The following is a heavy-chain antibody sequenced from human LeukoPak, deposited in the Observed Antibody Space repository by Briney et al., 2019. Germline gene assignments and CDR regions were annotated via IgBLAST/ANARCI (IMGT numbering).Heavy chain of an antibody. J-gene: IGHJ5*02. V-gene: IGHV1-2*02. CDR1: GYTFTGYY. D-gene: IGHD2-15*01. CDR3: ARYPHCSGGSCYRNWFDP. Sequence: ASVKVSCKASGYTFTGYYMHWVRQAPGQGLEWMGWINPNSGGTNYAQKFQGRVTMTRDTSISTAYMGLSRLRSDDTAVYYCARYPHCSGGSCYRNWFDPWGQGTLVTVSS. CDR2: INPNSGGT.